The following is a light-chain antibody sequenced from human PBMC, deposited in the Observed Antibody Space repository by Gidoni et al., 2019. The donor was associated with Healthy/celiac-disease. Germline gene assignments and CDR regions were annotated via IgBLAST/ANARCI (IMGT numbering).Light chain of an antibody. Sequence: QSVLTQPPSVSGAPGQRVTISCTRRSSNIGAGYDVHWYQQLPGTAPKLLIYGNSNRPSGVPDRFSGSKSGTSASLAITGLQAEDEADYYCQSYDSSLSGRYVFGTGTKVTVL. V-gene: IGLV1-40*01. CDR2: GNS. J-gene: IGLJ1*01. CDR1: SSNIGAGYD. CDR3: QSYDSSLSGRYV.